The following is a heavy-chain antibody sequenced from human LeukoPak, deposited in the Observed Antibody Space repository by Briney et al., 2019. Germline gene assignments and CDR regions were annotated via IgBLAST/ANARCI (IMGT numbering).Heavy chain of an antibody. CDR2: IIPILGIA. Sequence: ASVKVSCKASGGTFSSYAISWVRQAPGQGLEWMGRIIPILGIANYAQKFQGRVTITADKSTSTAYMELSSLRSDDTAVYYCARTTMVRGVPTDYWGQGTLVTVSS. CDR1: GGTFSSYA. J-gene: IGHJ4*02. D-gene: IGHD3-10*01. V-gene: IGHV1-69*04. CDR3: ARTTMVRGVPTDY.